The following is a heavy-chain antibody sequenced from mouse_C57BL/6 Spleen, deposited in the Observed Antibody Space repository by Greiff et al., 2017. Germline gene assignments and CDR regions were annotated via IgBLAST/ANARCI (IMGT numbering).Heavy chain of an antibody. CDR2: IYPGDGAT. V-gene: IGHV1-80*01. D-gene: IGHD2-4*01. J-gene: IGHJ4*01. CDR1: GYAFCSYW. Sequence: QVQLKQSGAELVKPGASVKISCKASGYAFCSYWMNWVKQRPGKGLEWIGQIYPGDGATNYNGKFKGKATLTADKSSSTAYMQLSSLTSENSAVYFCALDYAYAMDYWSQGTSVTISS. CDR3: ALDYAYAMDY.